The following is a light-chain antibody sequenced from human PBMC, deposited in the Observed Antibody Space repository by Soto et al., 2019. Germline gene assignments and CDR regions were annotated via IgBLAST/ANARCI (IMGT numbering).Light chain of an antibody. CDR2: DAS. Sequence: EIVLTQSPATLSLSPGERATLSCRASQSVSSLLAWYQQKSGQPPRLLISDASNRATGVPARFSGSGSGTDFTLIISSLEHEDFAVYYCQQRSNWPLSFGGGTQVEI. CDR3: QQRSNWPLS. CDR1: QSVSSL. J-gene: IGKJ4*01. V-gene: IGKV3-11*01.